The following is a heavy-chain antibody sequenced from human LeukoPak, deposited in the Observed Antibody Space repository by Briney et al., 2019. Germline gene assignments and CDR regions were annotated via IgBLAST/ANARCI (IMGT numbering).Heavy chain of an antibody. Sequence: GGSLRLSSAASGFTFSSYWMHWVRQAPGKGLVWVSRINSDGSSTSYADSVKGRFTISRDNSKNTLYLQMNSLRAEDTAVYYCAKEINYYGSSDYYPEYWGQGTLVTVSS. CDR2: INSDGSST. CDR1: GFTFSSYW. V-gene: IGHV3-74*01. D-gene: IGHD3-22*01. J-gene: IGHJ4*02. CDR3: AKEINYYGSSDYYPEY.